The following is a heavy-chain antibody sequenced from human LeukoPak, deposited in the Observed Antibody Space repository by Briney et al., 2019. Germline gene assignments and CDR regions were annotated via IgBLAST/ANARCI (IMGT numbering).Heavy chain of an antibody. CDR3: ARLSTAIIDSDY. CDR2: IKQDGSEK. CDR1: GFTFSSYW. Sequence: QSGGSLRLSFAASGFTFSSYWMSWVRQAPGKGLEWVANIKQDGSEKYYVDSVKGRFTISRDNAKNSLYLQMNTLRAEDTAVYYCARLSTAIIDSDYWGQGTLVTVSS. J-gene: IGHJ4*02. D-gene: IGHD3-22*01. V-gene: IGHV3-7*01.